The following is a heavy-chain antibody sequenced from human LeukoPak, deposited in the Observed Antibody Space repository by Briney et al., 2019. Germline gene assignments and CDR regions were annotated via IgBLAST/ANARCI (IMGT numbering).Heavy chain of an antibody. D-gene: IGHD4-17*01. J-gene: IGHJ3*02. CDR1: GFTFNDYY. CDR3: ARARATVTRISSFDI. Sequence: GGSLRLSCAASGFTFNDYYMSWIRQAPGKGMEWVSYISSSGSTIYYADSVKGRFTISRDNSKNTLYLQMNSLRADDTAVYYCARARATVTRISSFDIWGQGTMVTVSS. CDR2: ISSSGSTI. V-gene: IGHV3-11*04.